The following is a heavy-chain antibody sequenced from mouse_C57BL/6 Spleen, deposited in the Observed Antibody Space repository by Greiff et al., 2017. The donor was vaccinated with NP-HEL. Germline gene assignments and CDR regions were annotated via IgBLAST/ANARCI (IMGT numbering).Heavy chain of an antibody. CDR2: IWSGGST. Sequence: VKLQESGPGLVQPSQSLSITCTVSGFSLTSYGVHWVRQSPGKGLEWLGVIWSGGSTDYNAAFISRLSISKDNSKSQVFFKMNSLQADDTAIYYCARTYSNYGYFDVWGTGTTVTVSS. J-gene: IGHJ1*03. CDR1: GFSLTSYG. D-gene: IGHD2-5*01. V-gene: IGHV2-2*01. CDR3: ARTYSNYGYFDV.